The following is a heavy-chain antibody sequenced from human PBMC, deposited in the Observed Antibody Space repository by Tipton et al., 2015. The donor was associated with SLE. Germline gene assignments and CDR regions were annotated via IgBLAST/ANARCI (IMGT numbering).Heavy chain of an antibody. CDR2: IYTSGST. V-gene: IGHV4-61*02. D-gene: IGHD6-13*01. J-gene: IGHJ4*02. CDR1: GGSISSGSYY. Sequence: TLSLTCTVSGGSISSGSYYWSWIRQPAGKGLEWIGRIYTSGSTNYNPSLKSRVTISVDTSKNQFSLKLSPVTAADTAVYYCARDSRAAAGTFDYWGQGTLVTVSS. CDR3: ARDSRAAAGTFDY.